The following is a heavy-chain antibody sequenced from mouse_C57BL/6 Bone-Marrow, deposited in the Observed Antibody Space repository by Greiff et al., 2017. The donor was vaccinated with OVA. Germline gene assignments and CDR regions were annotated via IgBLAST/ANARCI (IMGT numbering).Heavy chain of an antibody. Sequence: QVQLQQPGAELVMPGASVKLSCKASGYTFTSYWMHWVKQRPGQGLEWIGELDPSDSYTNYNQKFKGKSTLTVDKSSSTAYMQLSSLTAEDSAVYYCARANYYAWFDYWGQGTLVTVSA. CDR3: ARANYYAWFDY. CDR1: GYTFTSYW. V-gene: IGHV1-69*01. D-gene: IGHD1-1*01. J-gene: IGHJ3*01. CDR2: LDPSDSYT.